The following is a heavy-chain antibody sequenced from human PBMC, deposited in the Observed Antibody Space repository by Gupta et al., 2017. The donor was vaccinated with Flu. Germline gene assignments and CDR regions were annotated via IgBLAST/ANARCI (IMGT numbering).Heavy chain of an antibody. J-gene: IGHJ4*02. D-gene: IGHD5-24*01. CDR2: IGASGINT. CDR1: GFTFRNHA. V-gene: IGHV3-23*01. Sequence: EGQLLESGGDLVQPGGSLRLSCAASGFTFRNHAMSWVRQAPGKGLEWVSAIGASGINTYYAESVLGRFTISRDNSKNMVYLQMNSLRADDTAVYYCARDRLLDGYNGDWGQGTLVTVSS. CDR3: ARDRLLDGYNGD.